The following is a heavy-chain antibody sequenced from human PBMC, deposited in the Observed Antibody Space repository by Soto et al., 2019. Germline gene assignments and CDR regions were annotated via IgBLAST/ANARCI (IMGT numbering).Heavy chain of an antibody. D-gene: IGHD3-22*01. J-gene: IGHJ3*02. CDR1: VFSMSSGDYY. CDR3: ARTGQPIESYYDSSGRAFDI. V-gene: IGHV4-30-4*02. CDR2: IYYSGST. Sequence: SATXSLTCTFSVFSMSSGDYYWSWIRQPPGKVLEWIGYIYYSGSTYYNPSLKSRVTISVDTSKKQFSLKLSSVTAAETAVDYCARTGQPIESYYDSSGRAFDIWGQGTMVTV.